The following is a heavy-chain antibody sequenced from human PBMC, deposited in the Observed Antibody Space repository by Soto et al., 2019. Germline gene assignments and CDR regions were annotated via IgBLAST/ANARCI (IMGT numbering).Heavy chain of an antibody. J-gene: IGHJ3*01. Sequence: EVQLVESGGGLVKPGGPLRLSCVGSGLTFSAYSMNWVRQAPGRGLEWVSFISGTGRIIYYAESVEGRFTISRDNARNSVLLQLSSLRAEDTAVYYCARDLYGRYPSNLFDVWGQGTMVTVSS. D-gene: IGHD3-16*02. CDR2: ISGTGRII. CDR1: GLTFSAYS. V-gene: IGHV3-21*01. CDR3: ARDLYGRYPSNLFDV.